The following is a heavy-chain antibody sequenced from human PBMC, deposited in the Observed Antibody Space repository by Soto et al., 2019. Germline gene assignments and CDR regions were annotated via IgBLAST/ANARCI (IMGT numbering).Heavy chain of an antibody. V-gene: IGHV1-69*19. CDR2: ISSMFGAA. J-gene: IGHJ4*02. D-gene: IGHD3-10*01. CDR1: GGTFNTYA. CDR3: TREVQVHTPAFVY. Sequence: QVQLVQSGAEMKKPGSSVKVSCQSSGGTFNTYAMNWVRQAPGQGPEWMGDISSMFGAANYAPKFQVRVTVTADEPTGTSYTQFSSMTSEDTALDFCTREVQVHTPAFVYWGQGTLVTVSS.